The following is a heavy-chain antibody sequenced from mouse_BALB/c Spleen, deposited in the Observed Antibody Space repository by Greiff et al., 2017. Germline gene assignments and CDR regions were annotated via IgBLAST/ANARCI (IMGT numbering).Heavy chain of an antibody. CDR3: ARYKSSYYRYDDYAMDY. CDR1: GDSITSGY. CDR2: ISYSGST. J-gene: IGHJ4*01. V-gene: IGHV3-8*02. Sequence: EVKLMESGPSLVKPSQTLSLTCSVTGDSITSGYWNWIRKFPGNKLEYMGYISYSGSTYYNPSLKSRISITRDTSKNQYYLQLNSVTTEDTATYYCARYKSSYYRYDDYAMDYWGQGTSVTVSS. D-gene: IGHD2-14*01.